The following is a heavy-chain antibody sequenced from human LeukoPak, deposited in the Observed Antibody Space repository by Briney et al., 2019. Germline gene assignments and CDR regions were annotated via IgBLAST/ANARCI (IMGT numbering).Heavy chain of an antibody. D-gene: IGHD2-2*01. V-gene: IGHV3-23*01. CDR1: GFTFSSYA. J-gene: IGHJ3*02. Sequence: GGSLRLSCAASGFTFSSYAMSWVRQAPGKGLEWVSAISGSGGSTYYADSVKGRFTISRDNSKNTLYLQMNSLRAEDTAVYYCAKPYCSSTSCYLGAFDIWGQGTMVTVSS. CDR3: AKPYCSSTSCYLGAFDI. CDR2: ISGSGGST.